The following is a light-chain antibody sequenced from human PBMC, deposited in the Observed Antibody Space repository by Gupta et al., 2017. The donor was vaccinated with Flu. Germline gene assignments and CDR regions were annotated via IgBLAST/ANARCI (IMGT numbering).Light chain of an antibody. J-gene: IGKJ2*01. CDR3: QKRSNWPPYT. CDR2: DAS. CDR1: QSVGTY. V-gene: IGKV3-11*01. Sequence: EIVLTQSPATPSLSPGERATLSCRASQSVGTYLAWYQQKPGQTPRLLVYDASNRATGIPARFSGSGSGTDFTLTISSLEPEDFAVYYCQKRSNWPPYTFGQGTRLEI.